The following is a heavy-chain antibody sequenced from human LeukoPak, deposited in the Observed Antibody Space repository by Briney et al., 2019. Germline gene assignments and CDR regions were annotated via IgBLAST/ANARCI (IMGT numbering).Heavy chain of an antibody. D-gene: IGHD3-10*01. V-gene: IGHV5-51*01. CDR1: GYNFTSSW. CDR2: IYPGDSDT. J-gene: IGHJ4*02. CDR3: ARRSTSYGSGSKYYFDY. Sequence: GESLKISCKASGYNFTSSWIGWVRQMPGKGLEWMGIIYPGDSDTRYSPSFQGQVTISADKSIGTAYLQWSSLKASDTAMYYCARRSTSYGSGSKYYFDYWGQGTLVTVPS.